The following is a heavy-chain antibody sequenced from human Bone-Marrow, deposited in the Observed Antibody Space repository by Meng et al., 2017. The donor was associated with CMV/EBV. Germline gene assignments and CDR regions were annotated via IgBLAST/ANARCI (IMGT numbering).Heavy chain of an antibody. CDR3: ARDLIEPAAIDYYYGMDV. Sequence: SLKISCVASKFTFDDYAMHWVRQAPGKGLEWVSGINWKSGTIDYADSVKGRFTISRDNAKNSLYLQMNSLRAEDTAVYYCARDLIEPAAIDYYYGMDVWGQGTTVTVSS. CDR2: INWKSGTI. CDR1: KFTFDDYA. V-gene: IGHV3-9*01. J-gene: IGHJ6*02. D-gene: IGHD2-2*01.